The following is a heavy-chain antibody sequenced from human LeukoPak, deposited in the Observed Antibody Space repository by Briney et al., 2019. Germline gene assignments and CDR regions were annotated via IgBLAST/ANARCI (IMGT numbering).Heavy chain of an antibody. J-gene: IGHJ4*02. D-gene: IGHD5-18*01. CDR2: FHYSGST. V-gene: IGHV4-39*01. Sequence: SETLSLTCTVSGDSISSSSFYWGWIRQPPGKGLEWIGSFHYSGSTYKNPSLNRRVTQSVDTSNNQFSLKLSSVTAADTALYYCVRHIGETGIQLWLRVFDYWGQGTLVTVSS. CDR3: VRHIGETGIQLWLRVFDY. CDR1: GDSISSSSFY.